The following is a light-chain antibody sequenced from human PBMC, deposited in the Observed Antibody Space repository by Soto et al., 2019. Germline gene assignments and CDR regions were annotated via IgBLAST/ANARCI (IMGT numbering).Light chain of an antibody. CDR2: AAS. CDR1: QSISIY. CDR3: QQSSSTPPFT. J-gene: IGKJ3*01. V-gene: IGKV1-39*01. Sequence: DIPMTQSPSSLSASVGDRVTITCRASQSISIYLNWYQQKPGKAPKLLIYAASSLQSGVPSRFSADGSGTDFTLTISSLQPEDFATYYCQQSSSTPPFTFGPGNKVDI.